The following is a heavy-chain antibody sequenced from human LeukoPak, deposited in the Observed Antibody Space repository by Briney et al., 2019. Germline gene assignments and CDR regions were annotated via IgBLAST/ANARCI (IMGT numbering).Heavy chain of an antibody. J-gene: IGHJ6*02. Sequence: PRRSLRLSCAVSTFTLDAYAMHCVRQAPGRGMGWVSSTSGDGGSTYYADSVKGRFTISRDNSKNSLYLQMNSLRTEDTALYYCAKDMGRFYDSSGYYSYYYYYGMDVWGQGTTVTVSS. CDR1: TFTLDAYA. CDR2: TSGDGGST. CDR3: AKDMGRFYDSSGYYSYYYYYGMDV. V-gene: IGHV3-43*02. D-gene: IGHD3-22*01.